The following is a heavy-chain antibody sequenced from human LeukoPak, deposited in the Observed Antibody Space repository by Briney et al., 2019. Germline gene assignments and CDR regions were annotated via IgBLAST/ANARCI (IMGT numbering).Heavy chain of an antibody. CDR1: GFTFSSYL. D-gene: IGHD1-14*01. CDR3: ARSNQADDY. V-gene: IGHV3-74*01. CDR2: INPGGSSI. Sequence: GGALRLSCAAPGFTFSSYLMHLVRQVPGEGVVWVARINPGGSSITYADSVKGRFTISRDNAKNTLYLQMDSLRAEDTGVYYCARSNQADDYWGQGTLVTVSS. J-gene: IGHJ4*02.